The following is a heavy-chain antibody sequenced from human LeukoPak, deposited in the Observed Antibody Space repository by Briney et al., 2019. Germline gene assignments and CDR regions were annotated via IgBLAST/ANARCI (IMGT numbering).Heavy chain of an antibody. D-gene: IGHD6-13*01. CDR3: ARNHYSSSWYFWFDP. CDR2: ISAYNGNT. J-gene: IGHJ5*02. Sequence: GASVEVSCKASGYTFTSYGISWVRQAPGQGLEWMGWISAYNGNTNYAQKLQGRVTMTTDTSTSTAYMELRSLRSDDTAVYYCARNHYSSSWYFWFDPWGQGTLVTVSS. V-gene: IGHV1-18*01. CDR1: GYTFTSYG.